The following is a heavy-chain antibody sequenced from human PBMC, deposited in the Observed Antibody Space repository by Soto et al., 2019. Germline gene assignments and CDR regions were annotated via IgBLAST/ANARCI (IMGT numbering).Heavy chain of an antibody. CDR2: ISGSGVST. CDR3: AKSPGMYYYDSSGYYHYDY. V-gene: IGHV3-23*01. CDR1: GFTFSSYA. D-gene: IGHD3-22*01. Sequence: PGGSLILSCAASGFTFSSYAMSWVRQAPGKGLEWVSAISGSGVSTYYADSVKGRFTISRDNSKNTLYLQMNSLRAEDTAVYYCAKSPGMYYYDSSGYYHYDYWGQGTLVTVSS. J-gene: IGHJ4*02.